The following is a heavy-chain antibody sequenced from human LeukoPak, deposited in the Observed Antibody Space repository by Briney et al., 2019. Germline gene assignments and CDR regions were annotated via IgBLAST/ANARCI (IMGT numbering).Heavy chain of an antibody. D-gene: IGHD7-27*01. CDR1: GGSISSYY. CDR2: IYYSGST. CDR3: ARGQPLGAFDI. J-gene: IGHJ3*02. V-gene: IGHV4-59*01. Sequence: SETLSLTCTVSGGSISSYYWSWLRQPPGKGLEWIGYIYYSGSTNYNPSLKSRVTISVDTSKNQFSLKLSSVTAADTAVYYCARGQPLGAFDIWGQGTMVTVSS.